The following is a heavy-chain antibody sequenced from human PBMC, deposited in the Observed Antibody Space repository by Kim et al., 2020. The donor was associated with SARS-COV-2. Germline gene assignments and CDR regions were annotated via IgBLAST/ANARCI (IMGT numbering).Heavy chain of an antibody. CDR3: AKDQSDYGRLRYFDY. CDR2: ISGSGGST. Sequence: GGSLRLSCAASGFTFSSYAMSWVRQAPGKGLEWVSAISGSGGSTYYADSVKGRFTISRDNSKNTLYLQMNSLRAEDTAVYYCAKDQSDYGRLRYFDYWGQGTLVTVSS. CDR1: GFTFSSYA. D-gene: IGHD4-17*01. J-gene: IGHJ4*02. V-gene: IGHV3-23*01.